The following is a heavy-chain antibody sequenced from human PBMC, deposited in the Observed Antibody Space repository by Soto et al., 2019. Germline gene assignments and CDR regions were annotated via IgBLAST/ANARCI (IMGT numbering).Heavy chain of an antibody. J-gene: IGHJ4*02. CDR2: IDIGGNT. CDR1: GFSVTNNY. CDR3: ARGRGSTGYLGREHYFDY. V-gene: IGHV3-66*01. Sequence: EVQVVESGGGLVQPGGSLRLSCAASGFSVTNNYMNWVRQAPGKGLEWVSMIDIGGNTYYADSVKDRFTISRDNSTNTLYLHMDSLRAEDTAVYYCARGRGSTGYLGREHYFDYWVQGTLVTVSP. D-gene: IGHD2-2*01.